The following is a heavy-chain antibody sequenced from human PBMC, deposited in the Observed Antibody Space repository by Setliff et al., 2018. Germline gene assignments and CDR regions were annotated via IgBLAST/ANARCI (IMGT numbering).Heavy chain of an antibody. CDR3: ARINFYVSSGYYYAPDY. V-gene: IGHV1-18*01. Sequence: ASVKVSCKASGYTFTNYGIKWVRQAPGQGLEWMGWINNYSVKTTYPQNFIGSFTVTTDTSTVTAYMELGSLTSDDTAIYYCARINFYVSSGYYYAPDYWGPGTLVTVSS. CDR1: GYTFTNYG. CDR2: INNYSVKT. J-gene: IGHJ4*02. D-gene: IGHD3-22*01.